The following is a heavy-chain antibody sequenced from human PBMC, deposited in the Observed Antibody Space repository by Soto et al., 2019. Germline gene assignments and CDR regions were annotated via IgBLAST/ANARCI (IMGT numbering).Heavy chain of an antibody. D-gene: IGHD3-10*01. CDR2: ISGSGGIT. J-gene: IGHJ6*02. CDR3: ALLGRSGSGRPYYYGMDV. V-gene: IGHV3-23*01. CDR1: GLTFSYFA. Sequence: VQLLESGGGLVQPGGSLRLSCAVSGLTFSYFAMSWVRQAPGKGLEWVSAISGSGGITYYADSVKGRFTSSRDNSKNTLFLQMNSLRAEDTAVYYCALLGRSGSGRPYYYGMDVWGQGTTVTVSS.